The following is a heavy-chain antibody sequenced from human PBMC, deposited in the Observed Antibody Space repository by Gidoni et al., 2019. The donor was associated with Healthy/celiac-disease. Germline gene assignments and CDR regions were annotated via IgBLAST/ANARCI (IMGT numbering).Heavy chain of an antibody. V-gene: IGHV3-43*01. CDR2: ISWDGGST. CDR3: AKDITDGSSEIYFDY. J-gene: IGHJ4*02. CDR1: GFTFYAYT. Sequence: EVQLVESGGVVVPPVGSLRLSCSASGFTFYAYTMHWVRQAPVKGLEWVSLISWDGGSTYYADSVKGRFTISRDNSKNSLYLQMNSLRTEDTALYYCAKDITDGSSEIYFDYWGQGTLVTVSS. D-gene: IGHD6-6*01.